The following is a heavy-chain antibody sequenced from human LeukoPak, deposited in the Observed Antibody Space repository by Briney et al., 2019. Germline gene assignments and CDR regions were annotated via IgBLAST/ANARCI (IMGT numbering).Heavy chain of an antibody. J-gene: IGHJ5*02. V-gene: IGHV1-69*05. CDR3: ARRRGSTHLYWFDH. D-gene: IGHD2/OR15-2a*01. CDR2: IIPISGTP. Sequence: SVKVSCKASGYTFTVYYIHWLRQAPGQGLEWMGGIIPISGTPTSAQKFQGRVTFSMDESTRTAYMELSSLTAGDSALYYCARRRGSTHLYWFDHWGQGTQVTVSS. CDR1: GYTFTVYY.